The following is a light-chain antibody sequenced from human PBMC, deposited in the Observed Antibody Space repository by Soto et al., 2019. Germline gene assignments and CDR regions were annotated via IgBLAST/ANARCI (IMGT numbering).Light chain of an antibody. J-gene: IGLJ2*01. CDR3: QLGDSGRGRDVV. CDR2: YDS. Sequence: SYVLTQPPSVSVAPGKTARITCGGNNIGSKSVHWYQQKPGQAPVLVIYYDSDRPSGIPERFSGSNSGNTATLTISRVEGGDEADYYCQLGDSGRGRDVVFGGGTKLTVL. V-gene: IGLV3-21*04. CDR1: NIGSKS.